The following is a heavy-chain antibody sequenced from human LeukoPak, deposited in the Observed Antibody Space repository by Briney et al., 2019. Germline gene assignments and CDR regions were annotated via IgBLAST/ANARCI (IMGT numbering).Heavy chain of an antibody. CDR2: ITNNSGST. CDR1: GFTFSSYA. D-gene: IGHD6-6*01. CDR3: AKSSSSSGEYFQH. J-gene: IGHJ1*01. Sequence: PGGSLRLSCAASGFTFSSYAMSWVRQAPGKGLECVSAITNNSGSTNYADSVKGRFTISRDNSKNTLYLQMNSLRTEDTAIYYCAKSSSSSGEYFQHWGQGTLVTVSS. V-gene: IGHV3-23*01.